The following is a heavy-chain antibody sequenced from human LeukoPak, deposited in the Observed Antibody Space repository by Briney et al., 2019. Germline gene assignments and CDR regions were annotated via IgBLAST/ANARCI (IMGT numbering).Heavy chain of an antibody. J-gene: IGHJ2*01. CDR3: ARTVGDYAGWYFDL. CDR1: GGSISSDGYY. CDR2: IYYIGNT. D-gene: IGHD4-17*01. Sequence: PSQTLSLTCTVSGGSISSDGYYWSWIRQHPGKGLEWIGYIYYIGNTYYNSSLKSRVTISLDTSRNQFSLKLSSVTAADTAVYHCARTVGDYAGWYFDLWGRGTLVTVSS. V-gene: IGHV4-31*03.